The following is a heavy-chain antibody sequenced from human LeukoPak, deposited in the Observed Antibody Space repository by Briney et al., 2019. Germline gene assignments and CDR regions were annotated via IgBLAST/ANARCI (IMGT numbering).Heavy chain of an antibody. J-gene: IGHJ4*02. D-gene: IGHD5-24*01. V-gene: IGHV1-69*06. Sequence: PGASVTVSCTASGGTFSSYAISWVRQAPGQGLEWMGGIIPIFGTANYAQKFQGRVTITADKSTSKAYMGLSSLRSEDTAVYYCASDSGWLQPGDFDYWGQGTLVTVSS. CDR1: GGTFSSYA. CDR2: IIPIFGTA. CDR3: ASDSGWLQPGDFDY.